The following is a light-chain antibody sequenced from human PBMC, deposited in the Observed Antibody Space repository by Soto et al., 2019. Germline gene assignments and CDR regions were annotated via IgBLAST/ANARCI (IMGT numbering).Light chain of an antibody. CDR1: QSVLYSSNNKNY. Sequence: DIVMTQSPDSLAVSLGERATINCKSSQSVLYSSNNKNYLAWYQQKPGQPPKLLIYWASTRESGIPDRLSGSGSGTDFTLTISSLQAADVAVYYCNQYYRPPRTFGQGTKVDSK. J-gene: IGKJ1*01. V-gene: IGKV4-1*01. CDR2: WAS. CDR3: NQYYRPPRT.